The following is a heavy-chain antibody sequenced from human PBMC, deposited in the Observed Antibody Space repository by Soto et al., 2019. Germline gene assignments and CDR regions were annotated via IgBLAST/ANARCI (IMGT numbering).Heavy chain of an antibody. CDR3: VKEGDTVRLLAWAR. D-gene: IGHD4-4*01. J-gene: IGHJ4*02. Sequence: GGSMRLSCSTSVFTFHDYAMSWVRQAPGKGLEWVSAIAFTGSATYYADSVKGRFTISRDNSKNIVYLQMNSLRVDDAALYYCVKEGDTVRLLAWARWRQG. CDR2: IAFTGSAT. V-gene: IGHV3-23*01. CDR1: VFTFHDYA.